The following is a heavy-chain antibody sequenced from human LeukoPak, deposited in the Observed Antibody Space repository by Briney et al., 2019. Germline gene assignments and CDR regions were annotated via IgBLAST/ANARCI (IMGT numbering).Heavy chain of an antibody. J-gene: IGHJ4*02. D-gene: IGHD6-6*01. CDR3: AKDRYTSSSHRVDY. CDR1: GFTFSSYA. CDR2: VSGSGDTT. V-gene: IGHV3-23*01. Sequence: GGSLRPSCAASGFTFSSYAMNWVRQAPGKGLEWVSGVSGSGDTTSYADSVKGRFTISRDNSKNTLYLQMNSLRAEDTAVYYCAKDRYTSSSHRVDYWGQGTLVTVSS.